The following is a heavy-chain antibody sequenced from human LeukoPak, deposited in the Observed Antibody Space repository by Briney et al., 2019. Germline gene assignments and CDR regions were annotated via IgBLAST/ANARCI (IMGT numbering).Heavy chain of an antibody. CDR1: GYTFPSYG. J-gene: IGHJ6*04. CDR3: ARDDADVVVPAAMRVGMDV. CDR2: ISAYNCNT. Sequence: ASVKVSCKASGYTFPSYGISGVRQAPGQGLEWMGWISAYNCNTNYAQKLQGRVTMTTDTSTSTAYMELRSLRSDDTAVYYCARDDADVVVPAAMRVGMDVWGKGTTVTVSS. D-gene: IGHD2-2*01. V-gene: IGHV1-18*04.